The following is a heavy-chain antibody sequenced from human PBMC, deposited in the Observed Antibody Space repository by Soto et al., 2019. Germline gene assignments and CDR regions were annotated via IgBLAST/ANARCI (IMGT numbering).Heavy chain of an antibody. Sequence: SETLSLTCTVSGGSISSYYWSWIRQPPGEGLEWIGYIYYSGSTNYNPSLKSRVTISVDTSKNQFSLKLSSVTAADTAVYYCARGAGDSSGYYPYYYGMDVWGQGTTVTVSS. V-gene: IGHV4-59*01. J-gene: IGHJ6*02. D-gene: IGHD3-22*01. CDR3: ARGAGDSSGYYPYYYGMDV. CDR2: IYYSGST. CDR1: GGSISSYY.